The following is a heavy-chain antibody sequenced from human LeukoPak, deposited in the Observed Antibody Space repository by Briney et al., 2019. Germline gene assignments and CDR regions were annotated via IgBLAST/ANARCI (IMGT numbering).Heavy chain of an antibody. CDR2: INHSGST. V-gene: IGHV4-34*01. CDR1: GGSFSGYY. J-gene: IGHJ4*02. D-gene: IGHD2-15*01. Sequence: SETLSLTCAVYGGSFSGYYWSWIRQPPGKGLEWIGEINHSGSTNYNPSLKSRVTISVDTSKNQFSLKLSSVTAADTAVYYCARADRPCSGGSCYYYFDYWGQGTLVTVSS. CDR3: ARADRPCSGGSCYYYFDY.